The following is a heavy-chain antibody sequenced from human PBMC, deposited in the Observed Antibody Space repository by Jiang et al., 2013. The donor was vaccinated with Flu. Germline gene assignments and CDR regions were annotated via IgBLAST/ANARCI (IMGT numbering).Heavy chain of an antibody. D-gene: IGHD3-22*01. CDR1: GFIFDDYA. CDR3: AKDMGLYYYDSTGYYGDYYGMDV. V-gene: IGHV3-9*01. CDR2: INWDSGRI. J-gene: IGHJ6*02. Sequence: VQLVESGGGLVQPGGSLRLSCVTSGFIFDDYAMHWVRQVPGKGLEWVSGINWDSGRIGYADSVKGRFTVSRDSAKNSLYLQMNSLRAEDTALYYCAKDMGLYYYDSTGYYGDYYGMDVWGQGTTVTVSS.